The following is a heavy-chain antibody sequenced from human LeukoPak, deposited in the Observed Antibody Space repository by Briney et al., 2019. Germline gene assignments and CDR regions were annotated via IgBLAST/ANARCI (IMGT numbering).Heavy chain of an antibody. CDR1: GGTFSSYA. Sequence: SVKVSCKASGGTFSSYAISWVRQALGQGLEWMGGIIPIFGTANYAQKFQGRVTITADESTSTAYMELSSLRSEDTAVYYCARGWSADDILYYFDYWGEGTLVTLSS. CDR2: IIPIFGTA. J-gene: IGHJ4*02. CDR3: ARGWSADDILYYFDY. V-gene: IGHV1-69*13. D-gene: IGHD3-9*01.